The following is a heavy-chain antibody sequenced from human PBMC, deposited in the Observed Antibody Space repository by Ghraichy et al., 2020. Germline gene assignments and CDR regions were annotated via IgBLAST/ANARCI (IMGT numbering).Heavy chain of an antibody. CDR1: GGSITSGGYY. Sequence: SETLSLTCTVSGGSITSGGYYWSWIRQHPGKGLEWIGYIYSSGSTYYNPSLESRVTVSVDTSKTQFSLRLSSVTAADTAVYYCARRRTTYGAFDYWGQGTLVTVPS. V-gene: IGHV4-31*03. CDR3: ARRRTTYGAFDY. J-gene: IGHJ4*02. CDR2: IYSSGST. D-gene: IGHD1-7*01.